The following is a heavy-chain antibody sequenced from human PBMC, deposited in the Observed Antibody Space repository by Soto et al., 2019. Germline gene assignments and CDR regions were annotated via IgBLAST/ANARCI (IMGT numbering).Heavy chain of an antibody. J-gene: IGHJ6*02. CDR1: GSTFTSYG. D-gene: IGHD1-1*01. Sequence: QVQLVQSGAEVKKPGASVKVSCKASGSTFTSYGITWVRQAPGQGLEWLGWINGYNGNTNYAQKLQGRVTMTTDTSTSTAYMELRSLRSDDTAVYYCARMGNVPYYYYGMDVWGQGTTVTVSS. CDR2: INGYNGNT. V-gene: IGHV1-18*01. CDR3: ARMGNVPYYYYGMDV.